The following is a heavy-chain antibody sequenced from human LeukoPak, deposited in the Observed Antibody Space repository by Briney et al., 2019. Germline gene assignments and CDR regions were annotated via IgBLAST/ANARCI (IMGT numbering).Heavy chain of an antibody. CDR2: ISSGSGSSI. D-gene: IGHD2-15*01. J-gene: IGHJ3*02. Sequence: AGGSLRLSCAASGFTFSSYSMNWVRQAPGKGLEWVSYISSGSGSSIYYAASVKGRFSISRDNAKNSLYLQMNSLRYEDTAVYHCVRDYSWAFDIWGQGAMVTVSS. V-gene: IGHV3-48*02. CDR1: GFTFSSYS. CDR3: VRDYSWAFDI.